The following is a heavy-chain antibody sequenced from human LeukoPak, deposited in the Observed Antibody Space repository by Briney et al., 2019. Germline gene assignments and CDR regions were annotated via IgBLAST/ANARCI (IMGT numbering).Heavy chain of an antibody. Sequence: GGSLRLSCAASGFTFSDYHMSWIRQAPGKGLEWVSYISSSSSYTNYADSVKGRFTISRDNAKNSLYLQMNSLRAEDTAVYYCARGPYSYSYDIPVDYFDYWGQGTLVTVSS. J-gene: IGHJ4*02. CDR1: GFTFSDYH. V-gene: IGHV3-11*06. CDR2: ISSSSSYT. D-gene: IGHD3-9*01. CDR3: ARGPYSYSYDIPVDYFDY.